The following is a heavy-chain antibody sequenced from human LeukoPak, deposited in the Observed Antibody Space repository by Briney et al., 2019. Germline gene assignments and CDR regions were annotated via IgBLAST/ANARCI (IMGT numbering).Heavy chain of an antibody. D-gene: IGHD2-2*01. CDR1: GFTFSSYG. Sequence: GSLRLSCAASGFTFSSYGMHWVRQAPGKGLGWVAFIRYDGSNKYCADSVKGRFTISRDNSKNTLYLQMNSLRAEDTAVYYCAKIGGVVVPAAILRFDYWGQGTLVTVSS. CDR2: IRYDGSNK. J-gene: IGHJ4*02. CDR3: AKIGGVVVPAAILRFDY. V-gene: IGHV3-30*02.